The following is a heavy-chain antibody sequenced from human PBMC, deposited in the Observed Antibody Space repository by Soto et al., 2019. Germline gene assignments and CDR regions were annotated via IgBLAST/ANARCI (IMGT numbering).Heavy chain of an antibody. CDR2: INSVGSST. V-gene: IGHV3-23*01. CDR3: AKDQHQPRGY. D-gene: IGHD2-2*01. J-gene: IGHJ4*02. Sequence: GGSLRLSCVVSGFSFSTYAMSWVRQAPGKGLEWVSTINSVGSSTYYANSVKGRFTISRDNSKNTLYLHMSSLRAEDTAVYYCAKDQHQPRGYCCQG. CDR1: GFSFSTYA.